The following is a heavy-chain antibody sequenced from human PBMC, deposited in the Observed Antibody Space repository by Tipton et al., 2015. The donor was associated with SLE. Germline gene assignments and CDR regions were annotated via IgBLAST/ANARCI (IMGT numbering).Heavy chain of an antibody. CDR2: ISWNSGSI. V-gene: IGHV3-9*01. CDR3: AKDITPEVGATDGDAFDI. Sequence: LSLTCTVSGVSIGSHYWSWVRQAPGKGLGWVSGISWNSGSIGYADSVKGRFTISRDNAKNSLYLQMNSLRAEDTALYYCAKDITPEVGATDGDAFDIWGQGTMVTVSS. J-gene: IGHJ3*02. D-gene: IGHD1-26*01. CDR1: GVSIGSHY.